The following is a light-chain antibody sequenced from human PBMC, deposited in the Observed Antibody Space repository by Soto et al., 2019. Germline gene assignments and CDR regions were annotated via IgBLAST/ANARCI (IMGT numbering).Light chain of an antibody. J-gene: IGLJ2*01. V-gene: IGLV2-14*01. Sequence: QSVLTQPASVSGSPGQSITISCTGTSSDVGGYNYVSWYQQHQGKAPKLMIYDVSNRPSGVSNRFSGSKSGNTASLTISGLQAEDEADYYCSSYTSGSTDVVFGGGTKVTVL. CDR3: SSYTSGSTDVV. CDR2: DVS. CDR1: SSDVGGYNY.